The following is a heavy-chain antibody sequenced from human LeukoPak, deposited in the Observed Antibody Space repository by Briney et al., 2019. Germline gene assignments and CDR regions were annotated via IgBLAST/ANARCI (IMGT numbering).Heavy chain of an antibody. CDR2: ISWNSGSI. Sequence: GRSLRLSCAASGFTFDDYAMHWVRQAPGKDLEWVSGISWNSGSIGYADSVKGRFTISRDNAKNSLYLQMNSLRAEDTALYYCAKDSQYYDGGHFDYWGQGTLVTVSS. CDR1: GFTFDDYA. J-gene: IGHJ4*02. D-gene: IGHD3-22*01. V-gene: IGHV3-9*01. CDR3: AKDSQYYDGGHFDY.